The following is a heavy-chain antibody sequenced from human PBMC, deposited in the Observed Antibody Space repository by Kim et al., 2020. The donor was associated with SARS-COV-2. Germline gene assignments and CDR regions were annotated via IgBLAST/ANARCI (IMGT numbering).Heavy chain of an antibody. V-gene: IGHV5-10-1*01. D-gene: IGHD3-10*01. CDR1: GYSFTSYW. Sequence: GESLKISCKGSGYSFTSYWISWVRQMPGKGLEWMGRIDPSDSYTNYSPSFQGHVTISADKSISTAYLQWSSLKASDTAMYYCARRRYYGSGMDYYGMDVWGQGTTVTVSS. J-gene: IGHJ6*02. CDR2: IDPSDSYT. CDR3: ARRRYYGSGMDYYGMDV.